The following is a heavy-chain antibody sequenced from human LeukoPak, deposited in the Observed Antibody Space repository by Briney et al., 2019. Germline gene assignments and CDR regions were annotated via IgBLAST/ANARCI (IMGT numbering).Heavy chain of an antibody. D-gene: IGHD3-3*01. CDR1: GGSISNYY. CDR2: INHSGST. Sequence: KASETLSLTCSVSGGSISNYYWSWIRQPPGKGLEWIGEINHSGSTNYNPSLKSRVTISVDTSKNQFSLKLSSVTAADTAVYYCARGSLRFLEWLPIDYWGQGTLVTVSS. J-gene: IGHJ4*02. CDR3: ARGSLRFLEWLPIDY. V-gene: IGHV4-34*01.